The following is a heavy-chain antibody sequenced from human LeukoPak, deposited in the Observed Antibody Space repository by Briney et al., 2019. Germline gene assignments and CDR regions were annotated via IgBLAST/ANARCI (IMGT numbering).Heavy chain of an antibody. CDR1: GGSISSYY. CDR3: ARLRAYGDYLSWYFDL. D-gene: IGHD4-17*01. V-gene: IGHV4-59*01. J-gene: IGHJ2*01. CDR2: IYYSGST. Sequence: SEALSLTCTVSGGSISSYYWSWIRQPPGKGLEWIGYIYYSGSTNYNPSLRSRVAISVDTSKNQFSLKLSSVTAADTAVYYCARLRAYGDYLSWYFDLWGRGTLVTVSS.